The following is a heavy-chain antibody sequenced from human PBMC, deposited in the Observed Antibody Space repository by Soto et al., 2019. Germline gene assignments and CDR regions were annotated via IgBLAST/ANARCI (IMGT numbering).Heavy chain of an antibody. CDR1: GGSFSGYY. J-gene: IGHJ3*02. V-gene: IGHV4-34*01. CDR3: ARPRGDILTNGAFDI. CDR2: INHSGST. Sequence: QVQLQQWGAGLLKPSETLSLTCAVYGGSFSGYYWSWIRQPPGKGLEWIGEINHSGSTNHNPSLKSRVTISVDTSKNQFSLKLSSVTAADTAVYYCARPRGDILTNGAFDIWGQGTMVTVSS. D-gene: IGHD3-9*01.